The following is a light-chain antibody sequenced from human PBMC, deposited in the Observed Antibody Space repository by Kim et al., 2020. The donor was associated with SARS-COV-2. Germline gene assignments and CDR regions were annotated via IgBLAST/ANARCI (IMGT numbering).Light chain of an antibody. J-gene: IGLJ1*01. V-gene: IGLV2-8*01. CDR1: STAFDTYTY. Sequence: PGQSFTISCSGTSTAFDTYTYVSWYQQHPGKAPKLIIYEITKRPSGVPDRFSGSKSGDTASLTISGLQAEDEADYYCTSHANDNYVFGTGTKVTVL. CDR2: EIT. CDR3: TSHANDNYV.